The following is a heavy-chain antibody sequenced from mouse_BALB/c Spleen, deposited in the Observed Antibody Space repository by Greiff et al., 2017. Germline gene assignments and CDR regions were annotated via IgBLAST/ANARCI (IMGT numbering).Heavy chain of an antibody. Sequence: VMLVESGPDLVAPSQSLSITCTVSGFSLTSYGVHWVRQPPGKGLEWLVVIWSDGSTTYNSALKSRLSISKDNSKSQVFLKMNSLQTDDTAMYYCARHNDGYDWYFDVWGAGTTVTVSS. V-gene: IGHV2-6-2*01. CDR2: IWSDGST. J-gene: IGHJ1*01. D-gene: IGHD2-3*01. CDR1: GFSLTSYG. CDR3: ARHNDGYDWYFDV.